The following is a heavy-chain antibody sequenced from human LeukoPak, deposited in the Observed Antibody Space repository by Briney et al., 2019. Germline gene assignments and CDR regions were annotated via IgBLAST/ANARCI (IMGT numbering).Heavy chain of an antibody. D-gene: IGHD6-13*01. V-gene: IGHV3-30*18. CDR3: AKDHSSSWYDYFDY. CDR2: ILYDGSNI. CDR1: GFTFSSYG. J-gene: IGHJ4*02. Sequence: GGSLRLSCAASGFTFSSYGMHWVRQAPGKGLEWVAVILYDGSNIYYADSVKGRFTISRDNSKNTLYLQMNSLRAEDTAVYYCAKDHSSSWYDYFDYWGQGTLVTVSS.